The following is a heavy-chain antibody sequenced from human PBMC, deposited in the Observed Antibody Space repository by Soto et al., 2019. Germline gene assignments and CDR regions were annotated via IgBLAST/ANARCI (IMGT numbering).Heavy chain of an antibody. CDR1: GGSISSSSYY. CDR3: ARQSHRRNRFDP. V-gene: IGHV4-39*01. J-gene: IGHJ5*02. CDR2: IYYSGST. Sequence: SETLSLTCTVSGGSISSSSYYWGWIRQPPGKGLEWIGSIYYSGSTYYNPSLKSRVTISVDTSKNQFSLKLSSVTAADTAVYYCARQSHRRNRFDPWGQGTLVTVSS.